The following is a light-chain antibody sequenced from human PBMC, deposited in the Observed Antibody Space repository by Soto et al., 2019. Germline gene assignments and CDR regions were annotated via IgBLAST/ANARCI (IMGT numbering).Light chain of an antibody. CDR1: QSISSW. V-gene: IGKV1-5*01. Sequence: IQMPQSPSTLSASVGDRFTITCLASQSISSWLAWYQQKPGKAPKLLIYDASSLESGVPSRFSGSGSGTDFTLTISSLQPEDFAIYYCQQFSNYPHVFGQRTRLEIK. CDR2: DAS. CDR3: QQFSNYPHV. J-gene: IGKJ5*01.